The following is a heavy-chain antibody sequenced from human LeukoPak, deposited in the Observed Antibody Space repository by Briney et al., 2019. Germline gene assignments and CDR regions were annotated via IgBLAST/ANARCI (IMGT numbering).Heavy chain of an antibody. Sequence: PSETLSLTCAVSVXSITSSNWWSWVRQTPGKGLEWVGRIKSKTDGGTTDYAAPVKGRFTISRDDSKNRLYLQMNSLKTEDTAVYYCTTDGREYSGYDPGDFDSWGQGTLVTVSS. V-gene: IGHV3-15*01. CDR1: VXSITSSNW. CDR3: TTDGREYSGYDPGDFDS. J-gene: IGHJ4*02. CDR2: IKSKTDGGTT. D-gene: IGHD5-12*01.